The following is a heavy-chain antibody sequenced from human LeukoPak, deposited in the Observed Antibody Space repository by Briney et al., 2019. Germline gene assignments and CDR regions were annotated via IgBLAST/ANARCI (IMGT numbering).Heavy chain of an antibody. CDR2: INHSGST. D-gene: IGHD1-1*01. CDR1: GGSFSGYY. CDR3: ARDRIGSAYRVDYFDY. V-gene: IGHV4-34*01. J-gene: IGHJ4*02. Sequence: SETLSLTCAVYGGSFSGYYWSWIRQPPGKGLEWIGEINHSGSTNYNPSLKSRVTISVDTSKNQFSLRLSSVTAADTAVYYCARDRIGSAYRVDYFDYWGQGTLVTVSS.